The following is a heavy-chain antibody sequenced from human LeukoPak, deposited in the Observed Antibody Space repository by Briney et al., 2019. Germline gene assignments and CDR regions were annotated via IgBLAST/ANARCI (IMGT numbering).Heavy chain of an antibody. D-gene: IGHD5-18*01. V-gene: IGHV3-74*01. Sequence: GGSLRLSCAASGFTFSSYWMHWVRQAPGKGLVWVSRINTDGSSTSYADSVKGRFTISRDNAKNTLYLQMNSLRAEDTAVYYCARIQLWFRYYYYGMDVWGQGTTVTVSS. CDR3: ARIQLWFRYYYYGMDV. CDR2: INTDGSST. J-gene: IGHJ6*02. CDR1: GFTFSSYW.